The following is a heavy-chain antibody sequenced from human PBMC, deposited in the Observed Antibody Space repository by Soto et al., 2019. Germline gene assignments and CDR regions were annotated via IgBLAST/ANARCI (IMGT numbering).Heavy chain of an antibody. CDR3: ARAEFEPTLRYFDWLLMYHY. CDR1: GFSFSSYA. CDR2: ISSSGGNT. J-gene: IGHJ4*02. Sequence: PGGSLRLSCAASGFSFSSYAMSWVRQAPGKGLEWVSSISSSGGNTYYADSVKGRFTISRDNAKNSLYLQMNSLRAEDTAVYYCARAEFEPTLRYFDWLLMYHYWGQGTLVTVSS. V-gene: IGHV3-23*01. D-gene: IGHD3-9*01.